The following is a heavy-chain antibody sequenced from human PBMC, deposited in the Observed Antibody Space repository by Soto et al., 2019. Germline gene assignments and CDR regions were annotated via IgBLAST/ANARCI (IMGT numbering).Heavy chain of an antibody. CDR3: ETSRNGHWNHSYFGVDI. D-gene: IGHD1-1*01. CDR2: IYYSEST. Sequence: PSETLCRTCTVSGGSISNYYWTWIRQSPNKGLEWIGYIYYSESTTFNPSLKSRVAMSIDRSKHPISLNLRSVTAADTAVYYCETSRNGHWNHSYFGVDICGQGNTVAVS. CDR1: GGSISNYY. V-gene: IGHV4-59*01. J-gene: IGHJ6*02.